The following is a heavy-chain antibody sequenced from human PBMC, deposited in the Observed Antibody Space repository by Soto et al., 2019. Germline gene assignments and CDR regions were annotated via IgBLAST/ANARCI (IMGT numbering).Heavy chain of an antibody. D-gene: IGHD3-3*01. CDR1: GFTFSSYE. V-gene: IGHV3-48*03. CDR3: ARGEWLLDL. Sequence: GGSLRLSCAASGFTFSSYEMNWVRQAPGKGLEWVSYITPSGHTIYYSDSVKGRFTISRDNAKNSVYLQMNSLRAEDTAVYFCARGEWLLDLWGQGTPVTAPQ. CDR2: ITPSGHTI. J-gene: IGHJ5*02.